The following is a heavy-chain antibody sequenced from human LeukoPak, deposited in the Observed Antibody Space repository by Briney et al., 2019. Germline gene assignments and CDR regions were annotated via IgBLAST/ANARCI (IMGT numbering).Heavy chain of an antibody. CDR2: IYSGGST. J-gene: IGHJ4*02. D-gene: IGHD1-26*01. CDR3: ARDMPWGATDY. CDR1: GFTFSSYA. V-gene: IGHV3-53*01. Sequence: GGSLRLSCAASGFTFSSYAMSWVRQAPGKGLEWVSVIYSGGSTYYADSVKGRFTISRDNSKNTLYLQMNSLRAEDTAVYYCARDMPWGATDYWGQGTLVTVSS.